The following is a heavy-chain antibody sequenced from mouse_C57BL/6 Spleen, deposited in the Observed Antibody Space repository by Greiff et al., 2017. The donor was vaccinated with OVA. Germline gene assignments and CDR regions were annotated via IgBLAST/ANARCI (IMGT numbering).Heavy chain of an antibody. Sequence: EVKLVESGGGLVKPGGSLKLSCASGFTFSDYGMHWVRQAPEKGLEWVAYISSGSSTIYYADTVKGRFTISRDNAKNTLFLQMTSLRSEDTAMYYCARHWAYYFDYWGQGTTLTVSS. CDR1: GFTFSDYG. CDR3: ARHWAYYFDY. V-gene: IGHV5-17*01. D-gene: IGHD4-1*01. CDR2: ISSGSSTI. J-gene: IGHJ2*01.